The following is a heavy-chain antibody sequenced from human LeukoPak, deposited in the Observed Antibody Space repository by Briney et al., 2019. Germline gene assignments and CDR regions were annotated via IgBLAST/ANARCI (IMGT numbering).Heavy chain of an antibody. CDR2: IKQDGSEK. CDR3: ARYYYDSSGYYCYFDY. J-gene: IGHJ4*02. Sequence: PGGSLRLSCAAFGFTFSSYWMSWVRQAPGKGLEWVANIKQDGSEKYYVDSVKGRFTISRDNAKNSLYLQMNSLRAEDTAVYYCARYYYDSSGYYCYFDYWGQGTLVTVSS. CDR1: GFTFSSYW. V-gene: IGHV3-7*04. D-gene: IGHD3-22*01.